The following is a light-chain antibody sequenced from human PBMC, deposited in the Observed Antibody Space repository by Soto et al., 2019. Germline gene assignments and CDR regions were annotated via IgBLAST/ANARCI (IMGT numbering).Light chain of an antibody. CDR2: GAS. CDR3: QQYNNWPLGT. Sequence: EIVMTQSPATLSVSPGERATLSCRASQSVSSNLAWYQQKPGQPPRLLIYGASTRATGIPARFSGSGSGTEFTLTISSLQSEDFAVYYCQQYNNWPLGTFGQGTKVDVK. V-gene: IGKV3-15*01. J-gene: IGKJ1*01. CDR1: QSVSSN.